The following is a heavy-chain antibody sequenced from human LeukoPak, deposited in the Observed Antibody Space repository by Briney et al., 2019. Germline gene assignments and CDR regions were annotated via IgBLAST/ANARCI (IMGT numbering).Heavy chain of an antibody. D-gene: IGHD3-10*01. CDR3: ARRAILWFGEPGFDY. V-gene: IGHV4-39*07. J-gene: IGHJ4*02. CDR1: GGSISSSSYY. Sequence: PSETLSLTCTVSGGSISSSSYYWGWIRQPPGKGLEWIGSIYYSGSTYYNPSLKSRVTISVDTSKNQFSLKLSSVTAADTAVYYCARRAILWFGEPGFDYWGQGTLVTVSS. CDR2: IYYSGST.